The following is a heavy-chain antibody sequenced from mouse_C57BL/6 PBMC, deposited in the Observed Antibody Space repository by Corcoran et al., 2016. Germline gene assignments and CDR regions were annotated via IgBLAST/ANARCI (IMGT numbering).Heavy chain of an antibody. CDR1: GYSITSGYY. CDR3: ARWEITTVVHWYFDV. Sequence: DVQLQESGPGLVKPSQSLSLTCSVTGYSITSGYYWNWIRQFPGNKLEWMAYISYEGSNNYNPSLKNRISIPRETSKNQFFLKLNSVTTEDTATYYWARWEITTVVHWYFDVWGTGTTVTVSS. D-gene: IGHD1-1*01. V-gene: IGHV3-6*01. CDR2: ISYEGSN. J-gene: IGHJ1*02.